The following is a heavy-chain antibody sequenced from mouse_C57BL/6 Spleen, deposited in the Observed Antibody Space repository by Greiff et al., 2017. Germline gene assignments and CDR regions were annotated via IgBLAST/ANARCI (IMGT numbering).Heavy chain of an antibody. CDR1: GCSITSGYY. J-gene: IGHJ1*03. CDR3: ARDGYFDV. V-gene: IGHV3-6*01. Sequence: EVKLMESGPGLVKPSQSLSLTCSVTGCSITSGYYWNWIRQFPGNKLEWMGYISYDGSNNYNPSLKNRISITRDTSKNQFFLKLNSVTTEDTATYYCARDGYFDVWGTGTTVTVSS. CDR2: ISYDGSN.